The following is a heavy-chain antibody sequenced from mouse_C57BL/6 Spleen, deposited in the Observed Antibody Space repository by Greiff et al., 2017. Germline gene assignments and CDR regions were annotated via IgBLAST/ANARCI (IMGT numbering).Heavy chain of an antibody. Sequence: EVQLVESGGDLVKPGGSLKLSCAASGFTFSSYGMSWVRQTPDKRLEWVATISSGGSYTSYPDSVKGRITISRDNTENTLYLQMSSLKSEDTAMDYCARHLDGRYAMDYWGQGTSVTVSS. CDR2: ISSGGSYT. CDR3: ARHLDGRYAMDY. J-gene: IGHJ4*01. D-gene: IGHD2-3*01. V-gene: IGHV5-6*01. CDR1: GFTFSSYG.